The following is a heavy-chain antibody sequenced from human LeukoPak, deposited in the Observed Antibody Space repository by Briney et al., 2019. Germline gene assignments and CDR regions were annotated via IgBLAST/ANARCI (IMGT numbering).Heavy chain of an antibody. V-gene: IGHV4-34*01. CDR2: INHSGST. Sequence: SETLSLTCAVYGGSFSGYYWSWIRQPPGKGLEWIGEINHSGSTNYNPSLKSRVTISVDTSKNQFSLKLSSVTAADTAVYYCARGRAAATYWGQGTLVTVSS. J-gene: IGHJ4*02. D-gene: IGHD6-13*01. CDR3: ARGRAAATY. CDR1: GGSFSGYY.